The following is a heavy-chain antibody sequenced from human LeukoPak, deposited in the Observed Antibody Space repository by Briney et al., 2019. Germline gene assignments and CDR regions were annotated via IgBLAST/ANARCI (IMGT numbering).Heavy chain of an antibody. D-gene: IGHD3-22*01. J-gene: IGHJ4*02. CDR2: ISGSGGST. CDR3: ANEKENYYDSSGDY. Sequence: PGGSLRLSCAASGFTFSSYAMSWVRQAPRKGLERVSAISGSGGSTYYADSVKGRFTISRDNSKNTLFLQMNSLRAEDTAVYYCANEKENYYDSSGDYWGRGTLVTVSS. CDR1: GFTFSSYA. V-gene: IGHV3-23*01.